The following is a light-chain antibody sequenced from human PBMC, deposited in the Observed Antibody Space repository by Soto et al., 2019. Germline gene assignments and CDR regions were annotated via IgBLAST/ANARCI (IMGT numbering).Light chain of an antibody. V-gene: IGKV1-5*01. CDR3: QQYNSWWT. J-gene: IGKJ1*01. CDR1: QSISSW. Sequence: DIPMTQSPSTLSASVGDRVNITCRASQSISSWLAWYQQKPGKAPKLLIYDASSLESGVPSRFSGSGSGTEFTLTISSLQPDDFATYYCQQYNSWWTFGQGTKVDIK. CDR2: DAS.